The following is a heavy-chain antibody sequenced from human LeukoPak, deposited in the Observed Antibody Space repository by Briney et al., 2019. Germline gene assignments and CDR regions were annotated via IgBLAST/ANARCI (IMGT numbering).Heavy chain of an antibody. J-gene: IGHJ4*02. CDR2: IYSSGTT. Sequence: PSETLSLTCSVSGDSINTDYWSWLRQPAGKGPEWIGRIYSSGTTNYNPSLKSRVTMSLDKSKNQFSLKLTSVTAADTAVYYCARADSSSAYTAFDSWGQGTLVTVSS. CDR1: GDSINTDY. CDR3: ARADSSSAYTAFDS. D-gene: IGHD2-2*01. V-gene: IGHV4-4*07.